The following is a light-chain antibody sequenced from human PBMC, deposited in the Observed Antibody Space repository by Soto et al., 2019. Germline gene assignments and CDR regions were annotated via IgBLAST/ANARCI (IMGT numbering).Light chain of an antibody. CDR1: PSVSGSN. V-gene: IGKV3-20*01. J-gene: IGKJ4*01. Sequence: EIVLTQSPGTLSLSPGERATLSCRASPSVSGSNLAWYQQKPGQAPRLVIYGASSRATGIPDRFTGSGSGTDFTLTISRLEPEDFAVYYCQQYGSSPLTFGGGTKVDI. CDR2: GAS. CDR3: QQYGSSPLT.